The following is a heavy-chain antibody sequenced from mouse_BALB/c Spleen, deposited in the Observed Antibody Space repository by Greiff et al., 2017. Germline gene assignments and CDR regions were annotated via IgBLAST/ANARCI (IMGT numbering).Heavy chain of an antibody. CDR2: IYPGDGDT. CDR1: GYAFSSYW. V-gene: IGHV1-80*01. D-gene: IGHD2-10*02. CDR3: AREEYGNYSWFAY. J-gene: IGHJ3*01. Sequence: VQLQQSGAELVRPGSSVKISCKASGYAFSSYWMNWVKQRPGQGLEWIGQIYPGDGDTNYNGKFKGKATLTADKSSSTAYMQLSSLTSEDSAVYFCAREEYGNYSWFAYWGQGTLVTVSA.